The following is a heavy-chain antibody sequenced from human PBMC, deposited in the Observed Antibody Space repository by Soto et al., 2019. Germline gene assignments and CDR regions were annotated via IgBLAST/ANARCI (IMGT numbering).Heavy chain of an antibody. Sequence: PGGSLILSCAASEFTFSDYSMIWVRQAPGKGLEWVSYILSTSSDIYYAGSVKGRFTISRDNAKNSLYLQMNSLRAEDTAVYYCARGGSYRLNWFDPWGQGTLVTVSS. J-gene: IGHJ5*02. CDR2: ILSTSSDI. D-gene: IGHD3-16*01. V-gene: IGHV3-21*01. CDR3: ARGGSYRLNWFDP. CDR1: EFTFSDYS.